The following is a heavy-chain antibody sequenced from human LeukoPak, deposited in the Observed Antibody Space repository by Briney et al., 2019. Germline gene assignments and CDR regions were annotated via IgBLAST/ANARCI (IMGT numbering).Heavy chain of an antibody. J-gene: IGHJ6*03. CDR2: INSSGGRT. CDR1: GYTLTKYF. V-gene: IGHV1-46*01. D-gene: IGHD1-7*01. CDR3: ARGRPSANFNWNSGFYMDV. Sequence: AAVTVSRMCSGYTLTKYFLHGVRQAPAQGLEWMGRINSSGGRTSYAQKFQGRVTMTRDMSTSTVYMELSSLRSEDTALYYCARGRPSANFNWNSGFYMDVWGKGTTVTVSS.